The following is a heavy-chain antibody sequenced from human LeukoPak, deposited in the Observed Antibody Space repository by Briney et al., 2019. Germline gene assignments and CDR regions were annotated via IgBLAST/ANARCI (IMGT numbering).Heavy chain of an antibody. D-gene: IGHD6-13*01. Sequence: GGSLGLSCAASGFTFSSYGMHWVRQAPGKGLEWVAVISYDGSNKYYADSVKGRFTISRDNSKNTLYLQMNSLRAEDTAVYFCAKDASSSWRWGAFDIWGQGIVVTVSS. CDR2: ISYDGSNK. J-gene: IGHJ3*02. CDR3: AKDASSSWRWGAFDI. V-gene: IGHV3-30*18. CDR1: GFTFSSYG.